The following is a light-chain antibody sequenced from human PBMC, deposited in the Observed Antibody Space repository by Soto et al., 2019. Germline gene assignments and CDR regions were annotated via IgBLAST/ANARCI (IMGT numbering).Light chain of an antibody. CDR3: QQYDKYWT. CDR1: KLISSW. CDR2: MAS. V-gene: IGKV1-5*03. J-gene: IGKJ1*01. Sequence: DIQMTLSPSPLSAYVGDSVTITLRARKLISSWLAWYQQKPGKAPQLLIYMASRLERGVPSRFSGSESGTEFPLTITSLQADDFATYYFQQYDKYWTFGQGTKVDIK.